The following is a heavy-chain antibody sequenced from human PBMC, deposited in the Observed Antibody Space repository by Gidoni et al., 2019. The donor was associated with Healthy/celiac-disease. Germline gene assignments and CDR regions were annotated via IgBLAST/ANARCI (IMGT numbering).Heavy chain of an antibody. D-gene: IGHD2-21*02. CDR3: AGGRARGAIKLVTQDY. V-gene: IGHV3-23*04. J-gene: IGHJ4*02. Sequence: EVQLVESGGGLVQPGGSLRLSCAASGFTFSSYAMSWVRQAPGKGLEWVSGISGSGGSTYYADSVKGRFTISRDNSKNTLYLQMNSLRAEDTAVYYCAGGRARGAIKLVTQDYWGQGTLVTVSS. CDR2: ISGSGGST. CDR1: GFTFSSYA.